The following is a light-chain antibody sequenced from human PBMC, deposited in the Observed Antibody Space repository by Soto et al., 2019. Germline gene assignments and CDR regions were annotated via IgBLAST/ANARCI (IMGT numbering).Light chain of an antibody. CDR1: QSISGY. J-gene: IGKJ1*01. Sequence: DIQMTQSPSSLSGSAGDIVTITCRASQSISGYLNWYQQKPGKAPKVLMYGTSILQTGVSARFSGSGGGTGFTLTINSLQPEAFAPYYCQQCYSNPWPFGQGTKVEIK. V-gene: IGKV1-39*01. CDR2: GTS. CDR3: QQCYSNPWP.